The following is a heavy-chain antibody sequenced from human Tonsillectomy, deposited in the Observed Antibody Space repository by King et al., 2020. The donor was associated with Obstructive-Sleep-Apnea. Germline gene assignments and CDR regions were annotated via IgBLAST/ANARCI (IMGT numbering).Heavy chain of an antibody. V-gene: IGHV3-30-3*01. Sequence: QLVQSGGGVVQPGRSLRLSCAASGFTFSSYAMHWVRQAPGKGLEWVAVISYDGSNKYYADSVKGRFTISRDNSKNTLYLQMNSLRAEDTAVYYCARQEVPRNKINYGYFDYWGQGTLVTVSS. CDR2: ISYDGSNK. CDR3: ARQEVPRNKINYGYFDY. J-gene: IGHJ4*02. D-gene: IGHD4-17*01. CDR1: GFTFSSYA.